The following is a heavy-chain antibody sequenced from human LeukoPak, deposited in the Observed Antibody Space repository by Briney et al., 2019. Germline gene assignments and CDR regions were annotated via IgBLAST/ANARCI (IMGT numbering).Heavy chain of an antibody. CDR3: AREGVYITMIVDAFDI. CDR1: GYTFTIYA. CDR2: MNPNSGNT. V-gene: IGHV1-8*02. J-gene: IGHJ3*02. Sequence: VASATVSCKTSGYTFTIYATTWVRQATGQGLEWMGWMNPNSGNTGYAQKFQGRVTMTRNTSISTAYMELSSLRSEDTAVYYCAREGVYITMIVDAFDIWGQGTMVTVSS. D-gene: IGHD3-22*01.